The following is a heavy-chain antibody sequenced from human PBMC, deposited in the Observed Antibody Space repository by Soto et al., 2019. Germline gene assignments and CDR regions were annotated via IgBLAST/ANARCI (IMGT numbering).Heavy chain of an antibody. CDR2: IYYSGTT. V-gene: IGHV4-30-4*01. J-gene: IGHJ5*02. D-gene: IGHD5-18*01. Sequence: QVQLQESGPGLVKPSQTLSLTCTVSGDSISSSNNYWSWIRQPPGEGLEWIGFIYYSGTTSYSPSLKSRVAISLDTSKNHFSLRLSSVTAADTAVYYCARGRGYSYGLDPWGQGTLFTVSS. CDR3: ARGRGYSYGLDP. CDR1: GDSISSSNNY.